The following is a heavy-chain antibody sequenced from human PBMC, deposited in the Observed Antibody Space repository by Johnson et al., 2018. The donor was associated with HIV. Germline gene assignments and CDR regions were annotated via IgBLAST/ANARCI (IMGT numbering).Heavy chain of an antibody. CDR2: ISYDGSNK. J-gene: IGHJ3*02. CDR1: GFTFSSYA. Sequence: VQLVESGGGVVQPGRSLRLSCAASGFTFSSYAMHWVRQAPGRVLEWVAVISYDGSNKYYADSVKGRFTISRDNSKNTLYLQMNSLRAEDTAVYYCASWNYFDAFDIWGQGTMVTVSS. D-gene: IGHD1-7*01. V-gene: IGHV3-30-3*01. CDR3: ASWNYFDAFDI.